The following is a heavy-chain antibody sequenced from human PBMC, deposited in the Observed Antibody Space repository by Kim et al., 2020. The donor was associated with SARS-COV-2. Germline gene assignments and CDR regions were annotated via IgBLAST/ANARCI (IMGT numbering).Heavy chain of an antibody. D-gene: IGHD2-15*01. J-gene: IGHJ6*02. CDR3: ARDQYCSGGSCYGMDV. Sequence: GGSLRLSCAASGFTFSSYGMHWVRQAPGKGLEWVAVIWYDGSNKYYADSVKGRFTISRDNSKNTLYLQMNSLRAEDTAVYYCARDQYCSGGSCYGMDVWGQGTTVTVSS. CDR1: GFTFSSYG. CDR2: IWYDGSNK. V-gene: IGHV3-33*01.